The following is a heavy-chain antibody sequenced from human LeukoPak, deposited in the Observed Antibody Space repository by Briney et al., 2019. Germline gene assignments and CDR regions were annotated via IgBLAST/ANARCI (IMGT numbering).Heavy chain of an antibody. CDR3: ARDGVAGGFDY. V-gene: IGHV4-59*01. CDR2: IHYSGST. CDR1: GGSIGRYY. D-gene: IGHD6-19*01. Sequence: SETLSLTCTVSGGSIGRYYWNWIRQAPGKGLEWIGYIHYSGSTNHNSSLKSRVTISVDTSKNQYSLKLSSVTAADTAVYYCARDGVAGGFDYWGQGTLVTVSS. J-gene: IGHJ4*02.